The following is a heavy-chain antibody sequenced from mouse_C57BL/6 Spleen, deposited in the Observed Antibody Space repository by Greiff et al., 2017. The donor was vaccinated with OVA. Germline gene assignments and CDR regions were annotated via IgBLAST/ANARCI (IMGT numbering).Heavy chain of an antibody. CDR2: FHPYNDDT. Sequence: QVQLKESGAELVKPGASVKMSCKASGYTFTTYPIEWMKQNHGKSLEWIGNFHPYNDDTKYNEKFKGKATLTVEQSSSTVYLELSRLTSDDSAVYYCARVAYDGTWFAYWGQGTLVTVSA. CDR1: GYTFTTYP. CDR3: ARVAYDGTWFAY. J-gene: IGHJ3*01. V-gene: IGHV1-47*01. D-gene: IGHD2-3*01.